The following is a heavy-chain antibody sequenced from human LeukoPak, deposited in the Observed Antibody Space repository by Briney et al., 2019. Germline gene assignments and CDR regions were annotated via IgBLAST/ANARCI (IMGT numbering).Heavy chain of an antibody. Sequence: PSETLSLTCTVSGGSISSGDYYWSWIRQPPGKGLEWIGYIYYSGSTYYNPSLKSRVTMSVDTSKNQFSLKLSSVTAADTAVYYCARTFSYGASWYFDLWGRGTLVTVSS. V-gene: IGHV4-30-4*08. CDR3: ARTFSYGASWYFDL. CDR1: GGSISSGDYY. D-gene: IGHD4-17*01. CDR2: IYYSGST. J-gene: IGHJ2*01.